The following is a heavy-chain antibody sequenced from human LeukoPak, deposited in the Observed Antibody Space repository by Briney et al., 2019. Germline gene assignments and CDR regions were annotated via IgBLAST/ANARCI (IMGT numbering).Heavy chain of an antibody. J-gene: IGHJ3*02. D-gene: IGHD1-26*01. CDR1: AGSIGSYY. CDR3: ARHRWELNAFDI. V-gene: IGHV4-59*08. Sequence: SETLSLTCTVSAGSIGSYYWSWIRQPPGKGLEWIGYIYYSGSTNYNPSLKSRVTISVDTSKNQFSLILSSVTAADTAVYYCARHRWELNAFDIWGQGTMVTVSS. CDR2: IYYSGST.